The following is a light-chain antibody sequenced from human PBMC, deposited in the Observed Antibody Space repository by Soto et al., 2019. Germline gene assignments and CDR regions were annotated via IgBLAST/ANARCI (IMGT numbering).Light chain of an antibody. J-gene: IGLJ2*01. CDR2: DVN. CDR1: SSDLGGYNY. CDR3: SSYAGSNNFVI. V-gene: IGLV2-8*01. Sequence: QPVLTQPPSASGSPGQSVTISCTGTSSDLGGYNYVSWYQHHPVKAPKLMIYDVNKRPSGVPDRFSGSKSGNTASLTVSGLQAEDEADYYCSSYAGSNNFVIFGGGTQLTVL.